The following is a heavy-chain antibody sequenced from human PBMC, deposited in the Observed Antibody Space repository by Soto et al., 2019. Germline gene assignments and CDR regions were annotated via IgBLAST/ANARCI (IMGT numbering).Heavy chain of an antibody. V-gene: IGHV4-61*01. CDR2: IYYSGSS. J-gene: IGHJ6*02. CDR1: GGSVSSGSFY. Sequence: PSETLSLTCTVSGGSVSSGSFYWSWIRQPPGKGLEWIGNIYYSGSSNYNPSLKSRVTISVDTSKNQFSLKLSSVTAAGTAVYYCASERIRSGYSHYYGMAVWGQGTTVTVSS. CDR3: ASERIRSGYSHYYGMAV. D-gene: IGHD3-3*01.